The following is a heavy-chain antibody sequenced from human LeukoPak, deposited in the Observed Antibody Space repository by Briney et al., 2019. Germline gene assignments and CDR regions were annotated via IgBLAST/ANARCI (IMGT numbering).Heavy chain of an antibody. J-gene: IGHJ4*02. Sequence: SETLSLTCAVYGGSFSGYYWSWIRQPPGKGLEWIGEISHSGSTNYNPSLKSRVTISVDTSKNQFSLKLSSVTAADTAVYYCARVDTIAAAGTWGQGTLVTVSS. V-gene: IGHV4-34*01. CDR3: ARVDTIAAAGT. CDR1: GGSFSGYY. D-gene: IGHD6-13*01. CDR2: ISHSGST.